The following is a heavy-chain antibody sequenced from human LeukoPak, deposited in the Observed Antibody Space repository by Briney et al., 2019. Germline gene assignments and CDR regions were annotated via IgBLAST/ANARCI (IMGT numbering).Heavy chain of an antibody. CDR3: VRLQAVTGNFDY. V-gene: IGHV4-34*01. J-gene: IGHJ4*02. D-gene: IGHD1-20*01. CDR1: GGSFSGYY. CDR2: INHSGST. Sequence: ASETLSLTCAVYGGSFSGYYWSWIRQPPWKGLEWIGEINHSGSTNYNPSLKSRVTISVDSSKNQFSLKLSSVTAADTAVYYCVRLQAVTGNFDYWGQGALVTVSS.